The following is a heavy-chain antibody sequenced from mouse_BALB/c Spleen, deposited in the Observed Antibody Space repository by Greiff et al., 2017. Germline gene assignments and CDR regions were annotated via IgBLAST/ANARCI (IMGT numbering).Heavy chain of an antibody. J-gene: IGHJ4*01. CDR1: GFTFSDYY. CDR3: AREGITTVVATRYYAMDY. V-gene: IGHV5-4*02. Sequence: EVKLMESGGGLVKPGGSLKLSCAASGFTFSDYYMYWVRQTPEKRLEWVATISDGGSYTYYPDSVKGRFTISRDNAKNNLYLQMSSLKSEDTAMYYCAREGITTVVATRYYAMDYWGQGTSVTVSS. CDR2: ISDGGSYT. D-gene: IGHD1-1*01.